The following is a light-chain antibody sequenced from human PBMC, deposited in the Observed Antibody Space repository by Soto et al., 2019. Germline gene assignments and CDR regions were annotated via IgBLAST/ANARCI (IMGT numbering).Light chain of an antibody. J-gene: IGKJ5*01. V-gene: IGKV3-15*01. Sequence: EIVLPQSPGTLSLSAGERATLSCMASQSVSSNLAWYQQKPGQAPRLLIYGASTRATGIPARFSGSGSGTEFTLTISSLQSEDFAVYYCQQYNNGPPITFGQGTRLE. CDR3: QQYNNGPPIT. CDR1: QSVSSN. CDR2: GAS.